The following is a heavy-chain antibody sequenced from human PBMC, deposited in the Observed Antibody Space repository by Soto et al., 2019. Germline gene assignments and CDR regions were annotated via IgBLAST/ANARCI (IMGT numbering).Heavy chain of an antibody. CDR2: INHSGST. CDR1: GGSFSGYY. J-gene: IGHJ5*02. Sequence: PSETLSLTCAVYGGSFSGYYWIWIRQPPGKGLEWIGEINHSGSTNYNPSLKSRVTISVDTSKNQFSLKLSSVTAADTAVYYCARALLRYFDWSPSSWFDPWGQGTLVTVSS. CDR3: ARALLRYFDWSPSSWFDP. D-gene: IGHD3-9*01. V-gene: IGHV4-34*01.